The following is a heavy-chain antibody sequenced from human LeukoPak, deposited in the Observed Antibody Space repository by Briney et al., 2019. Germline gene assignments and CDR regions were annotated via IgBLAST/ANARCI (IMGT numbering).Heavy chain of an antibody. CDR1: GGTFSSYA. CDR2: IIPIFGTA. V-gene: IGHV1-69*05. J-gene: IGHJ4*02. CDR3: ARGLDASMETAYDY. Sequence: SVKVSCKASGGTFSSYAISWVRQAPGQGLEWMGGIIPIFGTANYAQKLQGRVTISTDESTSTAYMEVSSLRSEDTAIYYCARGLDASMETAYDYWGQGTLVTVSS. D-gene: IGHD5-18*01.